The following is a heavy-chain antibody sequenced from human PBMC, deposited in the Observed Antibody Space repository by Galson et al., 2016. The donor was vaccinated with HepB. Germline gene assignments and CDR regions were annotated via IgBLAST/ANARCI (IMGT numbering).Heavy chain of an antibody. CDR3: ARDLGDYYGNSPYYPTAY. J-gene: IGHJ4*02. CDR1: GYPFSNYG. D-gene: IGHD3-22*01. CDR2: ISNYNGDT. Sequence: SVKVSCKASGYPFSNYGITWMRQAPGQGLEWTGWISNYNGDTKYAQKFQGRVTLTTDRSTSTAFMDLRSLRSDDTALYYCARDLGDYYGNSPYYPTAYWGQGTLVIVSS. V-gene: IGHV1-18*01.